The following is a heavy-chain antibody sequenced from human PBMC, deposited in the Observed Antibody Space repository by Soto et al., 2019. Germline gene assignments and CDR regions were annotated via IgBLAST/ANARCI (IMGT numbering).Heavy chain of an antibody. D-gene: IGHD3-10*01. V-gene: IGHV3-23*01. CDR2: ISGSGGST. CDR1: GFTFSSYA. Sequence: EVQLLESGGGLVQPGGSLRLSCAASGFTFSSYAMSWVRQAPGKGLEWVSGISGSGGSTYYADYGKGRSTISRDNSKNTLYVQMKSRRAEDTAVYYCAKEGARFGETYYYYGMDVWGQGTTVTVSS. CDR3: AKEGARFGETYYYYGMDV. J-gene: IGHJ6*02.